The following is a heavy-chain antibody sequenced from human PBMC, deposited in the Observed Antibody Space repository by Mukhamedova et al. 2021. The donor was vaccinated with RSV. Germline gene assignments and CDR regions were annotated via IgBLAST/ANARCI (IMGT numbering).Heavy chain of an antibody. V-gene: IGHV3-7*04. D-gene: IGHD2-2*01. Sequence: GRFTISRDNAKNSLYLQMHSLRAEDTAVYYCARYCSCTNCNDAFDIWGQGTMVTFSS. CDR3: ARYCSCTNCNDAFDI. J-gene: IGHJ3*02.